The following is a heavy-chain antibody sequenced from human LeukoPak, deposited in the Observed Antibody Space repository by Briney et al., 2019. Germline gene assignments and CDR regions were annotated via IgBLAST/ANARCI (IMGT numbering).Heavy chain of an antibody. V-gene: IGHV1-69*05. D-gene: IGHD3-16*02. J-gene: IGHJ1*01. CDR3: ARDNFAPSGVKYFQL. Sequence: ASVKVSCKASRGTLSPYGIGWVRQAPGQGLEWMGGIIPKFGSANYAQKFQDRLTLTTDESTSTAYMELSNLRSEDTAVYFCARDNFAPSGVKYFQLWGPGTLVTVSS. CDR1: RGTLSPYG. CDR2: IIPKFGSA.